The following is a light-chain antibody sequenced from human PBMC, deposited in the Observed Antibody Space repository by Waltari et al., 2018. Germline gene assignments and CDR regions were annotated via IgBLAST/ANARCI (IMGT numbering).Light chain of an antibody. CDR3: SSYAGSSYV. J-gene: IGLJ1*01. CDR2: DVN. V-gene: IGLV2-8*01. Sequence: QSALTQPPSASGSLGQSVTIPCTGPSSDVGNYNYVSWYQQPPGRAPNLIIYDVNRRPSGVADRFSGSKSGNTASLAVSGLQPEDEADYYCSSYAGSSYVFGTGTTVTVL. CDR1: SSDVGNYNY.